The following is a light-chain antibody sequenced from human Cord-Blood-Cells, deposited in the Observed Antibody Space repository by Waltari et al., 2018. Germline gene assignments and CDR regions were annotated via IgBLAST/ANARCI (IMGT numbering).Light chain of an antibody. J-gene: IGKJ3*01. CDR2: DAS. V-gene: IGKV1-33*01. Sequence: DIQMTPSPSSLSASVGDRVTITCQASQDISNYLNWYQQKPGKAPKLLIYDASNLETGVPSRFSGSGSGTDYTFTISSVQPEDIATYYCQQYDNLPFTFGPGTKVDIK. CDR3: QQYDNLPFT. CDR1: QDISNY.